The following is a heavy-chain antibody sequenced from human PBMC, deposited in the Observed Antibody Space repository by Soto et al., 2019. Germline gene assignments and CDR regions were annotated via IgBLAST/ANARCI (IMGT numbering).Heavy chain of an antibody. CDR2: ISYDGSNK. V-gene: IGHV3-30*18. CDR1: GFTFSSYG. J-gene: IGHJ5*02. CDR3: AKENWFDP. Sequence: GGSLRLSCAASGFTFSSYGMHWVRQAPGKGLEWVAVISYDGSNKYYADSVKGRFTISRDNSKNTLYLQMNSLRAEDTAVYYCAKENWFDPWGQGTLVTVSS.